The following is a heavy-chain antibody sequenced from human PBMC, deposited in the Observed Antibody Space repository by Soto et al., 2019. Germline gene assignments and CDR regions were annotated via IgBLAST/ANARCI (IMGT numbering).Heavy chain of an antibody. CDR2: TYYRSKWYY. J-gene: IGHJ4*01. CDR3: ARGEQYSGRIFDY. Sequence: RTCAITGDSVSSNSAGWSWVRQSPSRGLEWLGRTYYRSKWYYEYAVSVRGRITINPDTSKNQYSLQLNSVTPEDTAVYFCARGEQYSGRIFDYWGQGTLVTVSS. D-gene: IGHD1-26*01. V-gene: IGHV6-1*01. CDR1: GDSVSSNSAG.